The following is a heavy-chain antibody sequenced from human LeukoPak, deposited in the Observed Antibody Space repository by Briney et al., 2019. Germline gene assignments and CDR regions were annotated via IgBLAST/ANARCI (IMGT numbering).Heavy chain of an antibody. CDR3: VRDGGVSGYDLLDY. CDR1: GFTFSNYW. CDR2: INQDGSKE. Sequence: GGSLRLSCAASGFTFSNYWMTWVRQAPGKGLEWVANINQDGSKEYYMDSVRARFTISRDNAKNSLSLQMNSLRAEDTAVYYCVRDGGVSGYDLLDYWGQGTLVTVSS. V-gene: IGHV3-7*01. J-gene: IGHJ4*02. D-gene: IGHD5-12*01.